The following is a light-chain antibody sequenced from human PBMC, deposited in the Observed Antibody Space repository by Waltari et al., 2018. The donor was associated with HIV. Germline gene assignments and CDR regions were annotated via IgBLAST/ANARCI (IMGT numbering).Light chain of an antibody. CDR1: QTITNNY. V-gene: IGKV3-20*01. J-gene: IGKJ4*01. CDR2: GAS. Sequence: EIVLTQSPGTLSVSPGESATLSCRASQTITNNYLAWFQQKPGQAPRLLIYGASSRATGIPDRFSGSGSGTDFTLSISGLEPEDFAVYYCQHFGSSHLTFGGGTKVEIK. CDR3: QHFGSSHLT.